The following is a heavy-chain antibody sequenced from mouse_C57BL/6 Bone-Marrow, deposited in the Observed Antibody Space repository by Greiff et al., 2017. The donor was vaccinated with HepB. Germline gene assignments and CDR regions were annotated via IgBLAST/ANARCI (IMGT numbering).Heavy chain of an antibody. J-gene: IGHJ3*01. V-gene: IGHV3-1*01. Sequence: EVMLVESGPGMVKPSQSLSLTCTVTGYSITSGYDWHWIRHFPGNKLEWMGYISYSGSTNYNPSLKSRISITHDTSKNHFFLKLNAVTTEDTATYYCARDGYDSRVAYWGQGTLVTVSA. CDR2: ISYSGST. CDR3: ARDGYDSRVAY. D-gene: IGHD2-4*01. CDR1: GYSITSGYD.